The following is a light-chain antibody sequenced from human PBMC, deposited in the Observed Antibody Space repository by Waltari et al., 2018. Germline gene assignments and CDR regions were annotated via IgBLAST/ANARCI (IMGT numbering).Light chain of an antibody. Sequence: DIQMTQSPSSLSASVGDRVTITCRASQSISTYLNWYQQKPGKAPNLLIYAASSLQSGGPSRFSGSGSGTDFTLTISSLQPEDFATYYCQHSYSPLTFGGGTKVGSK. V-gene: IGKV1-39*01. CDR3: QHSYSPLT. CDR2: AAS. CDR1: QSISTY. J-gene: IGKJ4*01.